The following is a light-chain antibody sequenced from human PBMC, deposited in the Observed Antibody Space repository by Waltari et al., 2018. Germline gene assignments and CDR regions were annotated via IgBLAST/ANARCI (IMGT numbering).Light chain of an antibody. CDR2: DVS. CDR3: CSYAGSSTHVL. CDR1: SSDVGGYNY. J-gene: IGLJ2*01. Sequence: QSALTQPASVSGSPGQSITIPCTGTSSDVGGYNYVSWYQQYPGKAPKLMIYDVSKRPSGVSNRFSGSKSGNTASLTSSGLQAEDEADYYCCSYAGSSTHVLFGGGTKLTVL. V-gene: IGLV2-23*02.